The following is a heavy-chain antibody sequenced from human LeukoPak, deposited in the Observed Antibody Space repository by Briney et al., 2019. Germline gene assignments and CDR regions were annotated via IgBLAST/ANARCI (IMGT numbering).Heavy chain of an antibody. J-gene: IGHJ3*02. CDR2: MNPNTGKT. V-gene: IGHV1-8*01. D-gene: IGHD6-13*01. CDR3: ARGYTAASAYAFDI. Sequence: GASVKVSCKASGYTFTSYDFNWVRQATGQGLEWMGWMNPNTGKTGYAQKFQGRVTMTRNTSISTAYMEVNSLRSEDTAVYYCARGYTAASAYAFDIWGQGTMVTVSS. CDR1: GYTFTSYD.